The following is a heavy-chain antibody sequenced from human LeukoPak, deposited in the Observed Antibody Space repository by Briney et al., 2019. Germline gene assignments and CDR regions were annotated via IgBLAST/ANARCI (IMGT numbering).Heavy chain of an antibody. Sequence: ASVKVSCKASGGPFSSYAISWVRQAPGQGLEWMGGIIPIFGTANYAQKFQGRVTITADKSTSTAYMELSSLRSEDTAVYYCARDPNQYCSGGSCYRWFDPWGQGTLVTVSS. D-gene: IGHD2-15*01. V-gene: IGHV1-69*06. CDR1: GGPFSSYA. CDR3: ARDPNQYCSGGSCYRWFDP. J-gene: IGHJ5*02. CDR2: IIPIFGTA.